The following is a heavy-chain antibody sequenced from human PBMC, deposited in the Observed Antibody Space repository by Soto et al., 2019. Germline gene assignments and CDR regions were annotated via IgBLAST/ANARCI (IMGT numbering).Heavy chain of an antibody. Sequence: GASVKVSCKASGGTFSSYTISWVRQAPGQGLEWMGRIIPILGIANYAQKFQGRVTITADKSTSTAYMELSSLRSEDTAVYYCARDLGDFWSGHIDYWGQGTLVTVSS. V-gene: IGHV1-69*04. J-gene: IGHJ4*02. D-gene: IGHD3-3*01. CDR2: IIPILGIA. CDR1: GGTFSSYT. CDR3: ARDLGDFWSGHIDY.